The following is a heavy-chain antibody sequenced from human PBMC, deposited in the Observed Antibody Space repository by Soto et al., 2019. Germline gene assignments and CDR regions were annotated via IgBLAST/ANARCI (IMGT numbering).Heavy chain of an antibody. CDR2: LSSSGGNT. D-gene: IGHD3-22*01. CDR3: AKKLGYSNSRGYYPGAFDY. CDR1: GFTFGTYA. J-gene: IGHJ4*02. Sequence: VQLLESGGDLVQPGGSLRLSCAASGFTFGTYAMAWVRQAPGRGLEWVSALSSSGGNTYYGDSVKGRFTISRDNSKNTLYLQINSLRAEDTAVYYCAKKLGYSNSRGYYPGAFDYWGQGTPVTVSS. V-gene: IGHV3-23*01.